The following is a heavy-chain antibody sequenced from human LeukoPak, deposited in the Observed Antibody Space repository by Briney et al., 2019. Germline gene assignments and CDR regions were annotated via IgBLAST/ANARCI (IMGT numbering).Heavy chain of an antibody. CDR3: AIHPYCGGDCYSFDY. D-gene: IGHD2-21*02. J-gene: IGHJ4*02. V-gene: IGHV4-38-2*02. CDR2: IYHSGST. CDR1: GYSISSGYY. Sequence: SETLSLTCTVSGYSISSGYYWGWIRQPPGKGLEWIGSIYHSGSTYYNPSLKSRVTISVDTSKNQFSLKLSSVTAADTAVYYCAIHPYCGGDCYSFDYWGQGTLVTVSS.